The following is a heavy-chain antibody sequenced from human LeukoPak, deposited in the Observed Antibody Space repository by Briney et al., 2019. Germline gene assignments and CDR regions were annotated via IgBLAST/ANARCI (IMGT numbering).Heavy chain of an antibody. Sequence: ASVKVSCKASNYTFTNYDINWVRQAPGQGLEWMGWISAYNGNTNYAQNLQGRVTMTTDTSTSTAYVELRSLRSDDTAVYYCARIYSSVLQTLDYWGQGTLVTVSS. J-gene: IGHJ4*02. D-gene: IGHD6-19*01. CDR3: ARIYSSVLQTLDY. V-gene: IGHV1-18*01. CDR1: NYTFTNYD. CDR2: ISAYNGNT.